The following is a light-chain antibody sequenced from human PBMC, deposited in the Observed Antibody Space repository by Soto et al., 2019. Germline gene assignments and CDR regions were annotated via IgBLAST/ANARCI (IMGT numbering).Light chain of an antibody. CDR1: SSDVGGYDY. CDR3: SSYKGSFLVV. CDR2: DVT. V-gene: IGLV2-14*01. J-gene: IGLJ2*01. Sequence: QAVVTQPASVSGSPGQSITISCTGTSSDVGGYDYVSWYQQHPGKAPKLMIYDVTNRPSGVSIRFSGSKSGNTASLTISGLQAEDEADYFCSSYKGSFLVVFGGGTKLT.